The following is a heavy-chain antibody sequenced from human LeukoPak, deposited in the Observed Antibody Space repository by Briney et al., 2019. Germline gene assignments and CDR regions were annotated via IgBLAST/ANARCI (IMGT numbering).Heavy chain of an antibody. J-gene: IGHJ4*02. CDR1: GFTFEDYT. CDR3: VKDINYESSGSVFDY. CDR2: VSWDGTT. V-gene: IGHV3-43*01. D-gene: IGHD3-22*01. Sequence: GGSLRLSCAASGFTFEDYTMHWVRQVPGKTLEWVALVSWDGTTYYTDSVKGRFTISRDNSKNSLYLQMDTLRSEDTAFYYFVKDINYESSGSVFDYWGQGTLVTVSS.